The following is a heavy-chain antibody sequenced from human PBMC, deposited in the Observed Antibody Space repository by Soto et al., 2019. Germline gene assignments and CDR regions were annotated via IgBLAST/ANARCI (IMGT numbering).Heavy chain of an antibody. CDR1: GFTFSYYG. CDR3: AKERVPIWDNWCDP. J-gene: IGHJ5*02. V-gene: IGHV3-30*18. CDR2: ISYDGSKK. D-gene: IGHD3-16*01. Sequence: QVQLVESGGGVVQPGRSLRLSCAASGFTFSYYGMHWVRQAPGKGLEWVAVISYDGSKKFYGDSVKGRFTISRDNSKNTLYLQMNTLRFEDTAVYYCAKERVPIWDNWCDPWVQGTLVTVSS.